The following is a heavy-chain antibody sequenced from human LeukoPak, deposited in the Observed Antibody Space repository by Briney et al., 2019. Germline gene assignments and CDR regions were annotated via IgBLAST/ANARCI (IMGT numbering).Heavy chain of an antibody. Sequence: GASVKVSCKASGYTFTDYFIHWVRQAPGQGLEWMGWINPNIGDASYAQTFQDRVTMTRDRSINTAYMELSRLTSDDTAVYYCARMALDGGDSIGFDSWGQGTLVTVSS. CDR1: GYTFTDYF. CDR3: ARMALDGGDSIGFDS. J-gene: IGHJ5*01. V-gene: IGHV1-2*02. D-gene: IGHD2-21*02. CDR2: INPNIGDA.